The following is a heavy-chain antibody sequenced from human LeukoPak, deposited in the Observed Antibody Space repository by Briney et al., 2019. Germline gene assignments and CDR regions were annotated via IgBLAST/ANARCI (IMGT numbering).Heavy chain of an antibody. Sequence: SETLSLTCAVYGGSFSGYYWSWIRQPPGKGLKWVGEINHSGSTNYNPSLKSRVTISVDTSKNQFSLKLSSVTAADTALYYCARRCGGSCYSLSLDYYYYMDVWGKGTTVTISS. V-gene: IGHV4-34*01. CDR1: GGSFSGYY. CDR2: INHSGST. J-gene: IGHJ6*03. CDR3: ARRCGGSCYSLSLDYYYYMDV. D-gene: IGHD2-15*01.